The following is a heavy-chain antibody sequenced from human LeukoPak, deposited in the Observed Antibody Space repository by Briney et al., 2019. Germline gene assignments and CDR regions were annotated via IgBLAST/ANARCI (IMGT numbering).Heavy chain of an antibody. CDR1: GFTFSSYS. D-gene: IGHD5-24*01. CDR2: IWYDGSNK. Sequence: GGSLRLSCAASGFTFSSYSMNWVRQAPGKGLEWVAVIWYDGSNKYYADSVKGRFTISRDNSKNTLYLQMNSLRAEDTAVYYCARDYLGKDGYTEDYYYYGMDVWGQGTTVTVSS. J-gene: IGHJ6*02. V-gene: IGHV3-33*08. CDR3: ARDYLGKDGYTEDYYYYGMDV.